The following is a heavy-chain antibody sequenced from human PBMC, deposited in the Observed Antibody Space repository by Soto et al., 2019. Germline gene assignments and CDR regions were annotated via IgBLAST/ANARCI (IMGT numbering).Heavy chain of an antibody. CDR2: INPKSGGT. Sequence: QVHLVQSGAEVKKPGASVKVSCKASIYTFNGYYMHWVRQAPGQGLGWMGWINPKSGGTNYVQKFDGWVTVSRDASSSTAYLELSRLRSDDTAVYYGARVMSIAYSRSYGGFVIGGQGTMSTV. V-gene: IGHV1-2*04. J-gene: IGHJ3*02. CDR1: IYTFNGYY. D-gene: IGHD6-6*01. CDR3: ARVMSIAYSRSYGGFVI.